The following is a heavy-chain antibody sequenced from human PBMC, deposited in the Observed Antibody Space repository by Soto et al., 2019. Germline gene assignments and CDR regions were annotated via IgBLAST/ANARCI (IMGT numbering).Heavy chain of an antibody. J-gene: IGHJ6*02. CDR3: ASKGEVYYDFWSGYYAEYYYGMDV. V-gene: IGHV4-39*01. Sequence: SETLSLTCTVCGGSISSSSYYWGWIRQPPGKGLEWIGSIYYSGSTYYKPSLKSRVTISVDTSKNKFSMKLSFVPAADTAVYYCASKGEVYYDFWSGYYAEYYYGMDVWGQGTTVTVSS. CDR1: GGSISSSSYY. CDR2: IYYSGST. D-gene: IGHD3-3*01.